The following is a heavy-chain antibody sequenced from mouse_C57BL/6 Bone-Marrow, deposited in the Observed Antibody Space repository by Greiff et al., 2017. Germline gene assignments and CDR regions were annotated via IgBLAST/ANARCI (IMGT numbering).Heavy chain of an antibody. CDR1: GYTFTSYG. D-gene: IGHD1-1*01. V-gene: IGHV1-81*01. CDR2: IYPRSGNT. CDR3: ARYHYGSFFDY. J-gene: IGHJ2*01. Sequence: QVQLKQSGAELARPGASVKLSCKASGYTFTSYGISWVKQRTGQGLEWIGEIYPRSGNTYYNEKFKGKATLTADKSSSTAYMELRSLTSEDSAVYFCARYHYGSFFDYWGQGTTLTVSS.